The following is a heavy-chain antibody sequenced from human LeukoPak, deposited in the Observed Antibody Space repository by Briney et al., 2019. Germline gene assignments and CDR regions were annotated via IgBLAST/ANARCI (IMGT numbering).Heavy chain of an antibody. CDR3: AKDRRSGSYYGNQYFQH. CDR1: GGSISSYY. J-gene: IGHJ1*01. V-gene: IGHV3-23*01. CDR2: ISGSGGST. Sequence: ETLSLTCTVSGGSISSYYWSWVRQAPGKGLEWVSAISGSGGSTYYADSVKGRFTISRDNSKNTLYLQMNSLRAEDTAVYYCAKDRRSGSYYGNQYFQHWGQGTLVTVSS. D-gene: IGHD1-26*01.